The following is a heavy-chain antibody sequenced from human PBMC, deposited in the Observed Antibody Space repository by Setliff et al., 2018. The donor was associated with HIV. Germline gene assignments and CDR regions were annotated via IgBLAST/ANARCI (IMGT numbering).Heavy chain of an antibody. D-gene: IGHD6-19*01. Sequence: PSETLSLTCSVSGGSVNSGNYHWAWIRQPAGKGLEWIGHIYTSGSPHYKSSLTSRLTISLDTSRNQFSLKLTSVTAADSATYYCARWVYNSAWSLDYWCQGTLVTVS. CDR1: GGSVNSGNYH. CDR3: ARWVYNSAWSLDY. V-gene: IGHV4-61*09. CDR2: IYTSGSP. J-gene: IGHJ4*02.